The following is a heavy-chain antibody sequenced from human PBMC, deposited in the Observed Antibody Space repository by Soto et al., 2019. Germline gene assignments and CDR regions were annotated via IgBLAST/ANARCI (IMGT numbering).Heavy chain of an antibody. CDR1: GFTFSSYG. CDR3: AKACSSGWCPNDY. CDR2: ISYDGSNK. D-gene: IGHD6-19*01. Sequence: QVQLVESGGGVVQPGRSLRLSCAASGFTFSSYGMHWVRQAPGKGLEWVAVISYDGSNKHYADSVKGRFTISRDNSKNTRYLQMNSLRAEDTAVYYCAKACSSGWCPNDYWGQGTLVTVSS. V-gene: IGHV3-30*18. J-gene: IGHJ4*02.